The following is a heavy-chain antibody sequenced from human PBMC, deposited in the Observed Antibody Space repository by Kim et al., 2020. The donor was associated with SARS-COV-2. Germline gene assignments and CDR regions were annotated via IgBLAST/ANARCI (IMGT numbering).Heavy chain of an antibody. CDR3: AREIAARPDQLYYFDY. Sequence: GGSLRLSCAASGFTFSSYSMNWVRQAPGKGLEWVSYISSSSSTIYYADSVKGRFTISRDNAKNSLYLQMNSLRDEDTAVYYCAREIAARPDQLYYFDYWGQGTLVTVSS. CDR1: GFTFSSYS. V-gene: IGHV3-48*02. CDR2: ISSSSSTI. J-gene: IGHJ4*02. D-gene: IGHD6-6*01.